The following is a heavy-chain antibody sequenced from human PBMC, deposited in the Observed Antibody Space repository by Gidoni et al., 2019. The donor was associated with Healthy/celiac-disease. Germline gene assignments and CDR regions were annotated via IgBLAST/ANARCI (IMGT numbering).Heavy chain of an antibody. CDR3: ARHSSSWYMDY. CDR1: GGSISSSSYY. V-gene: IGHV4-39*01. D-gene: IGHD6-13*01. CDR2: IYYSGST. J-gene: IGHJ4*02. Sequence: QLQLQESGTGLVKPSETLSLTCTVSGGSISSSSYYWGWIRQPPGKGLECIGSIYYSGSTYYNPSLKSRVTISVDTSKNHFSLKLSSLTAADTAVYYCARHSSSWYMDYWGQGTLVTVSS.